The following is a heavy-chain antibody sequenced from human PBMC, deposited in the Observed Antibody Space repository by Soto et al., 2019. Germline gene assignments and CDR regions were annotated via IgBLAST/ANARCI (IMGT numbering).Heavy chain of an antibody. CDR3: ARGPYIDDYGDDGLSTFDY. CDR2: INHSGST. CDR1: GGSVSSGSYY. Sequence: KPSETLSLTCTVSGGSVSSGSYYWSWIRQPPGKGLEWIGEINHSGSTNYNPSLKSRVTISVDTSKNQFSLKLSSVTAADTAVYYCARGPYIDDYGDDGLSTFDYWGQGTLVTVSS. D-gene: IGHD4-17*01. J-gene: IGHJ4*02. V-gene: IGHV4-61*01.